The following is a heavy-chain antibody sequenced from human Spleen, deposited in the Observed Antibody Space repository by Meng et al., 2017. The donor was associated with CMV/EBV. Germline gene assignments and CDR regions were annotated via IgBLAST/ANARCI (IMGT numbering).Heavy chain of an antibody. CDR3: AHLDGTTWYYYDY. D-gene: IGHD5-24*01. CDR2: IYLDGDK. CDR1: GFSLTTSGVA. V-gene: IGHV2-5*02. Sequence: SGPPLVQPTQTLTLTCTFSGFSLTTSGVAVGWIRQPPGKALEWLAHIYLDGDKSYSTPLKSRPTITKDTSKNQVVLTMTNVDPVDTGTYYCAHLDGTTWYYYDYWGQGTLVTVSS. J-gene: IGHJ4*02.